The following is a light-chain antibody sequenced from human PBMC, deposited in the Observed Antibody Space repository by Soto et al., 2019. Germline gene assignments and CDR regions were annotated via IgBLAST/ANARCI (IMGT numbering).Light chain of an antibody. V-gene: IGKV3-11*01. CDR2: DAF. CDR3: QQRASWPPFT. CDR1: QSIGTS. Sequence: EIVLTQSPATLSMSPGESATLSCRASQSIGTSLAWYQHRPGQPPRLLIYDAFNRATGIPARFSGGGSGTDFILTIRSLEPEDFAVYYCQQRASWPPFTFGGGTKVDIK. J-gene: IGKJ4*01.